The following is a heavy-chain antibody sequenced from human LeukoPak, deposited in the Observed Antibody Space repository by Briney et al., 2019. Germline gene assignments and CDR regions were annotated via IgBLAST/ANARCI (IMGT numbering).Heavy chain of an antibody. D-gene: IGHD4-17*01. CDR2: INHSGST. CDR1: GGSFSGYY. J-gene: IGHJ4*02. Sequence: SETLSLTCAVYGGSFSGYYWSWIRQSPGKGLEWIGEINHSGSTNYNPSLKSRVTTSVDTSKNQCSLKLSSVTAADTAVYYCARGTHGDYHDYWGQGTLVTVSS. CDR3: ARGTHGDYHDY. V-gene: IGHV4-34*01.